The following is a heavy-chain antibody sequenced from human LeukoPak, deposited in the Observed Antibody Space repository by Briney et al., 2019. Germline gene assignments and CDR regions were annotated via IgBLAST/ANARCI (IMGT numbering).Heavy chain of an antibody. J-gene: IGHJ5*02. CDR2: IHYSGST. D-gene: IGHD6-6*01. CDR1: GGSISSYY. Sequence: SETLSLTCTVSGGSISSYYWSWIRQPPGKGLEWIGYIHYSGSTNYNPSLKSRVTISVDTSKNQFSLKLSSVTAADTAVYYCATYSSSPSGDWFDPWGQGTLVTVSS. V-gene: IGHV4-59*01. CDR3: ATYSSSPSGDWFDP.